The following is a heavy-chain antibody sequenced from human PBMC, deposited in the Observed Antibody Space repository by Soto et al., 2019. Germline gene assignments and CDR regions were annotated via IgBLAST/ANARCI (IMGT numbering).Heavy chain of an antibody. V-gene: IGHV4-59*01. CDR1: GDSFSDYY. D-gene: IGHD6-19*01. J-gene: IGHJ4*02. CDR3: ARGHYSSRWPIAH. Sequence: QVQLQESGPGLVKPSETLTLTCTVSGDSFSDYYWNWIRQVPGKGLEWIGLVFPSATTSYNPSLKPRVAISDDTSQQPCPRTLTSVTAADTAIYYCARGHYSSRWPIAHWGQGILVTVSS. CDR2: VFPSATT.